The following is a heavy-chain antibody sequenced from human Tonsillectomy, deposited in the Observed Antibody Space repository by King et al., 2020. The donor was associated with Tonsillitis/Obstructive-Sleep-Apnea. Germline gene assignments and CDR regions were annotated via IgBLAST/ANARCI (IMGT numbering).Heavy chain of an antibody. Sequence: VQLVESGGGLVQPGGSLRLSCAASGFTFSDHYMDWVCQAPGKGLEWVGRTRNKANSYTTEYAASVKGRFTISRDDSKNSLYLQMNSLKTEDTAVYYCARGGTIFGVDIEIDYWGQGTLVTVSS. CDR3: ARGGTIFGVDIEIDY. V-gene: IGHV3-72*01. D-gene: IGHD3-3*01. J-gene: IGHJ4*02. CDR1: GFTFSDHY. CDR2: TRNKANSYTT.